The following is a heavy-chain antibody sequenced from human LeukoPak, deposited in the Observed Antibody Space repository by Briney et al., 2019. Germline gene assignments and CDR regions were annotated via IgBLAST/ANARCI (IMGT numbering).Heavy chain of an antibody. CDR1: GFTFSSYS. CDR3: ARVVAVAGRAFDI. J-gene: IGHJ3*02. Sequence: GGSLRLSCAASGFTFSSYSMNWVRQAPGKGLEWGSSISSSSSYIYYADSVKGRFTISRDNAKSSLYLQMNSLRAEDTAVYYCARVVAVAGRAFDIWGQGTMVTVSS. CDR2: ISSSSSYI. V-gene: IGHV3-21*01. D-gene: IGHD6-19*01.